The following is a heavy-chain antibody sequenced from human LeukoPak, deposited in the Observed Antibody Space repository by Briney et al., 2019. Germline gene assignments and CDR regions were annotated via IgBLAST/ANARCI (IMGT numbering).Heavy chain of an antibody. CDR2: IYYSGST. D-gene: IGHD5-18*01. J-gene: IGHJ3*02. V-gene: IGHV4-39*01. CDR1: GGSISSSSYY. CDR3: ARLDSPPDAFDI. Sequence: SETLSLTCTVSGGSISSSSYYWGWIRQPPGKGLEWIGSIYYSGSTYYNPSLKSRVTISVDTSKNQSSLKLSSVTAADTAVYYCARLDSPPDAFDIWGQGTMVTVSS.